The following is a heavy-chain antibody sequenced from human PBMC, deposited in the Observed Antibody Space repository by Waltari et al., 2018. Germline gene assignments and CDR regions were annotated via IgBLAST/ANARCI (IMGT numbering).Heavy chain of an antibody. CDR2: IRYDGSNK. D-gene: IGHD1-26*01. Sequence: QVQLVESGGGVVQPGGSLRLSCAASGFTVSSSGMHWVRQATGTGLEWVAFIRYDGSNKYYADSVKGRFTISRDNSKNTLYLQMNSLRAEDTAVYYCAKFEVGATTDDYWGQGTLVTVSS. CDR1: GFTVSSSG. J-gene: IGHJ4*02. V-gene: IGHV3-30*02. CDR3: AKFEVGATTDDY.